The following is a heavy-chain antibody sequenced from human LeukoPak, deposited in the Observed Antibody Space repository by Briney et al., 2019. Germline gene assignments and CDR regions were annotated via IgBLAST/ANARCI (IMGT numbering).Heavy chain of an antibody. CDR3: AQGKRAAAGRNYFDY. Sequence: SGPTLVNPTQTLTLTCTFSGFSLSTSGVGVGWIRQPPGKALEWLALIYWNDDKRYSPSLKSRLTITKDTSKNQVVLTMTNVDPVDTATYYCAQGKRAAAGRNYFDYWGQGTLVTVSS. D-gene: IGHD6-13*01. CDR2: IYWNDDK. CDR1: GFSLSTSGVG. V-gene: IGHV2-5*01. J-gene: IGHJ4*02.